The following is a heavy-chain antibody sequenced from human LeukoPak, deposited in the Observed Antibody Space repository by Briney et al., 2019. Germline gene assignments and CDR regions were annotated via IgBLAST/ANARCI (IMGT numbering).Heavy chain of an antibody. CDR2: IWYDGSNK. V-gene: IGHV3-33*01. CDR1: GFTFSSYG. Sequence: GGSLRLSCAASGFTFSSYGMHWVRQAPGKGLEWVAVIWYDGSNKYYADFVKGRFTISRDNSKNTLYLQMNSLRAEDTAVYYCARDALGYSYGGYFDYWGQGTLVTVSS. J-gene: IGHJ4*02. CDR3: ARDALGYSYGGYFDY. D-gene: IGHD5-18*01.